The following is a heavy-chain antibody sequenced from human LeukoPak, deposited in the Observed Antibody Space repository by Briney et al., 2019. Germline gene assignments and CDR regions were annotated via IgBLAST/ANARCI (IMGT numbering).Heavy chain of an antibody. CDR3: AREYYDFWSGSIYYYYGMDV. J-gene: IGHJ6*02. V-gene: IGHV1-2*02. CDR1: GYTFTGYY. D-gene: IGHD3-3*01. Sequence: ASVKVSCKASGYTFTGYYMHWVRQAPGQGLEWMGWINPNSGGTNYAQKFQGRVTMTRDTSISTAYMELSRLRSDDTAVYYCAREYYDFWSGSIYYYYGMDVWGQGTTVTVSS. CDR2: INPNSGGT.